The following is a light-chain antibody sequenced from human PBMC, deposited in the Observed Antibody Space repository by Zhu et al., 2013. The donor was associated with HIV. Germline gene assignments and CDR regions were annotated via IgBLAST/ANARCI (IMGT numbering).Light chain of an antibody. CDR1: SSDVGGYNY. J-gene: IGLJ1*01. V-gene: IGLV2-14*01. CDR2: EVS. CDR3: SSYTSSSTLYV. Sequence: QSALTQPASVSGSPGQSITISCTGTSSDVGGYNYVSWYQQHPGKAPKLMIYEVSNRPSGVSNRFSGSKSGNTASLTISGLQAEDEADYYCSSYTSSSTLYVFGTGTKVTV.